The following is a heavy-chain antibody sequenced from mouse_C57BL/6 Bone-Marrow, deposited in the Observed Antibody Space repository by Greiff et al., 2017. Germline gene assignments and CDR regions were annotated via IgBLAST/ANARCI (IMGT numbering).Heavy chain of an antibody. J-gene: IGHJ2*01. CDR3: TGRRLLRVYYFDY. Sequence: EVQLQESGGGLVQPGGSMKLSCVASGFTFSNYWMNWVRQSPEKGLEWVAQIRLKSDNYATHYAESVKGRFTISRDDSKSSVYLQMNNLRAEDTGIYYCTGRRLLRVYYFDYWGQGTTLTVSS. V-gene: IGHV6-3*01. CDR1: GFTFSNYW. CDR2: IRLKSDNYAT. D-gene: IGHD2-3*01.